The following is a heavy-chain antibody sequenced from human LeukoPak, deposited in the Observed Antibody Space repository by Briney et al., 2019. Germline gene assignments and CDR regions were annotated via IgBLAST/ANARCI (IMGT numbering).Heavy chain of an antibody. CDR1: GGSISSYY. CDR2: IYYSGST. Sequence: SETLSLTCTVSGGSISSYYWSWIRQPPGKGLEWIGYIYYSGSTNYNPSLKSRVTISVDTSKNQFSLKLSSVTAADTAVYYCARGWGSDSSGYYYVGTFDYWGQGTLVTVSS. CDR3: ARGWGSDSSGYYYVGTFDY. D-gene: IGHD3-22*01. J-gene: IGHJ4*02. V-gene: IGHV4-59*01.